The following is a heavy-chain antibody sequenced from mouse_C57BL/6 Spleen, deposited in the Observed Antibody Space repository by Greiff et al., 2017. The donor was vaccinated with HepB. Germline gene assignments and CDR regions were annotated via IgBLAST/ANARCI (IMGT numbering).Heavy chain of an antibody. J-gene: IGHJ1*03. V-gene: IGHV1-80*01. D-gene: IGHD1-1*01. Sequence: QVQLQQSGAELVKPGASVKISCKASGYAFSSYWMNWVKQRPGKGLEWIGQIYPGDGDTNYNGKFKGKATLTADKSSSTAYMQLSSLTSEDSAVYVCARGAVTTVVAHWYFDVWGTGTTVTVSS. CDR2: IYPGDGDT. CDR1: GYAFSSYW. CDR3: ARGAVTTVVAHWYFDV.